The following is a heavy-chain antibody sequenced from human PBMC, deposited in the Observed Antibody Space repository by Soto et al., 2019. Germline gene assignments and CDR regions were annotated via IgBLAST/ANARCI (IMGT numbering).Heavy chain of an antibody. V-gene: IGHV3-33*01. CDR1: GFTFSSYG. J-gene: IGHJ6*02. CDR3: ARDRAYYDFWSGYLSPPGYYYGMDV. D-gene: IGHD3-3*01. Sequence: QVQLVESGGGVVQPGRSLRLSCAASGFTFSSYGMHWVRQAPGKGLEWVAVIWYDGSNKYYADSVKGRFTISRDNSKNTLYLQMNSLRAEDTAVYYCARDRAYYDFWSGYLSPPGYYYGMDVWGQGTTVTVSS. CDR2: IWYDGSNK.